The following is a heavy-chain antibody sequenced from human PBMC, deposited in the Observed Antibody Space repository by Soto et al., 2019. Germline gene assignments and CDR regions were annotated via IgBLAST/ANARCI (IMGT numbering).Heavy chain of an antibody. D-gene: IGHD3-10*01. Sequence: PSETLSLTCAVYGGSFSGYYWGWIRQPPGKGLEWIGEINHSGSTNYNPSLKSRVTISVDTSKNQFSLKLSSVTAAATAVYYCARGGEPTDYYYYGMDVWGQGTTVTVSS. CDR3: ARGGEPTDYYYYGMDV. V-gene: IGHV4-34*01. CDR1: GGSFSGYY. CDR2: INHSGST. J-gene: IGHJ6*02.